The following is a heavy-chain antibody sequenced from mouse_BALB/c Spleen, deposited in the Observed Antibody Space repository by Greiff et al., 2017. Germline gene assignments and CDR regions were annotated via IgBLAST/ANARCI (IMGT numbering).Heavy chain of an antibody. V-gene: IGHV5-12-2*01. J-gene: IGHJ3*01. CDR3: AIYGSSSFAY. D-gene: IGHD1-1*01. Sequence: DVKLVESGGGLVQPGGSLKLSCAASGFTFSSYTMSWVRQTPEKRLEWVAHISNGGGSTYYPDTVKGRFTISRDNAKNTLYLQMSSLKSEDTAMYYCAIYGSSSFAYWGQGTLVTVSA. CDR2: ISNGGGST. CDR1: GFTFSSYT.